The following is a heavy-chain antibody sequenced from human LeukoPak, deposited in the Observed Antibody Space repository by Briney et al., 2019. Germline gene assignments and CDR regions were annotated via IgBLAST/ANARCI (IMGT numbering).Heavy chain of an antibody. D-gene: IGHD3-22*01. V-gene: IGHV1-69*05. CDR2: TTPIFGSA. CDR3: ARAPFYFDSSGYSMDAFDI. Sequence: GSSVKVSCKASGGTFSNHAVSWVRQAPGQGLEWMGGTTPIFGSANYAQKFQGRATIATDESTSTAYMELSSPRSEDTAVYYCARAPFYFDSSGYSMDAFDIWGQGTMVTVSS. J-gene: IGHJ3*02. CDR1: GGTFSNHA.